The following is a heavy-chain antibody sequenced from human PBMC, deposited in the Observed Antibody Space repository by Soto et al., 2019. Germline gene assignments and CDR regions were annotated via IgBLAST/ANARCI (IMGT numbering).Heavy chain of an antibody. Sequence: QVQLVESGGGVVQPGRSLRLSCAASGFTFSSYGMHWVRQAPGKGLEWVAVISYDGSNKYYADSVKGRFTISRDNSKNTLYLQMNSLRAEDTAVYYCASLEGKYSSSWYFDYWGQGTLVTVSS. J-gene: IGHJ4*02. CDR2: ISYDGSNK. V-gene: IGHV3-30*03. D-gene: IGHD6-13*01. CDR1: GFTFSSYG. CDR3: ASLEGKYSSSWYFDY.